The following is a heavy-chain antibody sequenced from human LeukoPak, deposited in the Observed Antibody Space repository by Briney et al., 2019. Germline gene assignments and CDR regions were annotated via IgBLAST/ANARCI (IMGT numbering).Heavy chain of an antibody. CDR3: ATRGGDFWSGFEN. CDR2: FDPEQAKT. Sequence: ASAKVSCKVSGDSLTDLNIQWVRQAPGKGLECLGGFDPEQAKTIYAQNFQGRVTMTEDASTDTAYMELNSLKSEDTAVYYCATRGGDFWSGFENWGQGTLVTVSS. D-gene: IGHD3-3*01. V-gene: IGHV1-24*01. CDR1: GDSLTDLN. J-gene: IGHJ4*02.